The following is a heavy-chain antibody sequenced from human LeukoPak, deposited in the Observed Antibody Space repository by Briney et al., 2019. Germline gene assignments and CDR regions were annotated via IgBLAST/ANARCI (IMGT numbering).Heavy chain of an antibody. CDR3: AREGAVRGVITTYYYYYGMDV. J-gene: IGHJ6*02. V-gene: IGHV3-74*01. CDR2: INSDGSST. Sequence: GGSLRLSCAASGFTFSSYWMHWVRQAPGKGLVWVSRINSDGSSTSYADSVKGRFTISRDNAKNTLYLQMNSLRAEDTAVYYCAREGAVRGVITTYYYYYGMDVWGQGTTVTVSS. CDR1: GFTFSSYW. D-gene: IGHD3-10*01.